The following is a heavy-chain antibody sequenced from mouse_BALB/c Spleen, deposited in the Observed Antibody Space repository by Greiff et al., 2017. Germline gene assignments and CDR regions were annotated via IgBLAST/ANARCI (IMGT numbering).Heavy chain of an antibody. CDR1: GYSITSGYY. D-gene: IGHD2-2*01. V-gene: IGHV3-6*02. CDR2: ISYDGSN. J-gene: IGHJ3*01. CDR3: ANIYYGYDGFAY. Sequence: EVKLQESGPGLVKPSQSLSLTCSVTGYSITSGYYWNWIRQFPGNKLEWMGYISYDGSNNYNPSLKNRISITRDTSKNQFFLKLNSVTTEDTATYYCANIYYGYDGFAYWGQGTLVTVSA.